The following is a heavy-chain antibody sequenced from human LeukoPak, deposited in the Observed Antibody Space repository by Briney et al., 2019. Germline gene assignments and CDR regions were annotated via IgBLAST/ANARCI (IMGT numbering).Heavy chain of an antibody. CDR2: INVINYGA. V-gene: IGHV3-23*01. J-gene: IGHJ4*02. D-gene: IGHD1-1*01. CDR1: GFIFTTYW. CDR3: AKEAPARELEY. Sequence: GGSLRLSCAASGFIFTTYWMSWVRQAPGKGLEWVSGINVINYGAYYADSVRGRFTISRDNSKNTLYLQMNSLGVEDTAIYYCAKEAPARELEYWGQGTLVTVSS.